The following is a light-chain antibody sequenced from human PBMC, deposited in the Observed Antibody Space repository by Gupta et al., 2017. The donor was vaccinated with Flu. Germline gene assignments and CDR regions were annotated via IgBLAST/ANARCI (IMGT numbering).Light chain of an antibody. V-gene: IGKV2-30*01. CDR2: LVS. J-gene: IGKJ1*01. CDR1: QSLVYSDGNTA. CDR3: MQGARWPWA. Sequence: ISCRSSQSLVYSDGNTALHWFQQRPGQSPRRLIYLVSHRDSGVPDRFSGSGSGTDFTLKISRVEAEDVGVYFCMQGARWPWAFGQGTKVEIK.